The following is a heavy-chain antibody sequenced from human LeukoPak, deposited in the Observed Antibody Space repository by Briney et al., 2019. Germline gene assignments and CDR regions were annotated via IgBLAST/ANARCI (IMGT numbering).Heavy chain of an antibody. CDR3: AINREVVPAADNYYGMDV. Sequence: GASLRISSKCSGYSFTSYWISWVRQMPRKGLEWMGRIDPSDAYTYYNPSFQGHVTISADRSISTASLPWSSLKASDTAMYYCAINREVVPAADNYYGMDVWGEGTRVTVSS. V-gene: IGHV5-10-1*01. J-gene: IGHJ6*04. CDR1: GYSFTSYW. CDR2: IDPSDAYT. D-gene: IGHD2-2*01.